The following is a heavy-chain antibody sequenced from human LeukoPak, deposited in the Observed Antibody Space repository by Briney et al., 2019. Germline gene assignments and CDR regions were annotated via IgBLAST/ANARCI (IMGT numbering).Heavy chain of an antibody. CDR3: ARAEESIAAAGAIDY. CDR1: GGSISSYY. D-gene: IGHD6-13*01. V-gene: IGHV4-59*01. CDR2: IYYSGST. Sequence: PSETLSPTCTVSGGSISSYYWSWIRQPPGKGLEWIGYIYYSGSTNYNPSLKSRVTISVDTSKNQFSLKLSSVTAADTAVYYCARAEESIAAAGAIDYWGQGTLVTVSS. J-gene: IGHJ4*02.